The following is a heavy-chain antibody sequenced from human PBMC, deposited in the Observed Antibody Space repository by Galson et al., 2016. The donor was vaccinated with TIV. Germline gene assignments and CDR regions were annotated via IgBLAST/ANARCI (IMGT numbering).Heavy chain of an antibody. D-gene: IGHD3-10*01. Sequence: SLRLSCAASGFTFSSYDLRWVRQAPGKGLEWVSSISDSGVRTHHADSVKGRFTISRDNSKKTLYLQMNSLRAEDTAIYFCAKERGSTSPSFDFGGQGTVVTVSS. CDR1: GFTFSSYD. CDR2: ISDSGVRT. V-gene: IGHV3-23*01. CDR3: AKERGSTSPSFDF. J-gene: IGHJ4*02.